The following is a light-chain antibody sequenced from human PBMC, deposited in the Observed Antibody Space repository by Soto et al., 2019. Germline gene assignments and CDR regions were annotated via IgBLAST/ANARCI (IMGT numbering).Light chain of an antibody. Sequence: EIVLTQAPGTLSLSPGERATLSCRASQSVSSSALAWYQQKPGQAPRRLIYGASSRATGIPDRFSGSGSGTDFTLTISRLEPEDFAVYYCQQYAVSPITFGQGTRLEIK. CDR1: QSVSSSA. V-gene: IGKV3-20*01. J-gene: IGKJ5*01. CDR3: QQYAVSPIT. CDR2: GAS.